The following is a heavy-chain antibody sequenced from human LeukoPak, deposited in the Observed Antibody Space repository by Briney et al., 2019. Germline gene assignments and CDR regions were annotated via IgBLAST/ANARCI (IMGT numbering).Heavy chain of an antibody. CDR2: IWNDGSNK. J-gene: IGHJ3*02. D-gene: IGHD3-10*01. Sequence: GGSLRLSCEASGFTFRDFGFPWVRQAPGKGLEWVAVIWNDGSNKYYADSVKGRFTFSRDDSKNTLYLQMNSLRAEDTAVYYCARSVYGSGTGDAFDIWGQGTMVTVS. CDR1: GFTFRDFG. CDR3: ARSVYGSGTGDAFDI. V-gene: IGHV3-33*01.